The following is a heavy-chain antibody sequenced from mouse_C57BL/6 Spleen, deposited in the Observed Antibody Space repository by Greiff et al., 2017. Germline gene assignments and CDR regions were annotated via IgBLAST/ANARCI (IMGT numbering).Heavy chain of an antibody. Sequence: LQESGPELVKPGASVKISCKASGYAFSSSWMNWVKQRPGKGLEWIGRIYPGDGDTNYNGKFKGKATLTADKSSSTAYMQLSSLTSEDSAVYFCARDYGSSYVFDYWGQGTTLTVSS. CDR2: IYPGDGDT. CDR1: GYAFSSSW. J-gene: IGHJ2*01. CDR3: ARDYGSSYVFDY. D-gene: IGHD1-1*01. V-gene: IGHV1-82*01.